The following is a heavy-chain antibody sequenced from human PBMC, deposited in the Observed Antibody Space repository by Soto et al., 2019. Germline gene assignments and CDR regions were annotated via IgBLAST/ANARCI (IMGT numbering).Heavy chain of an antibody. V-gene: IGHV1-69*12. J-gene: IGHJ4*02. D-gene: IGHD6-25*01. CDR2: IIPIFGTT. CDR3: ARDGGAATFDY. Sequence: QVQLVQSGAEVKKPGSSVKVSCKAFGGTFSSYAINWIRQAPGQGLEWMGGIIPIFGTTTYAQRFQARVTITADESTSTAYMERSSLRSEDTALYYCARDGGAATFDYWGQGTLVTVSS. CDR1: GGTFSSYA.